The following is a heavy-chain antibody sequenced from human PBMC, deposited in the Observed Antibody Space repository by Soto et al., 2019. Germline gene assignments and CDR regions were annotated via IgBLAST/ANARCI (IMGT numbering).Heavy chain of an antibody. V-gene: IGHV4-30-4*01. J-gene: IGHJ5*02. D-gene: IGHD1-26*01. Sequence: SETLSLTCTVSGGSISSGVYYWSWIRQPTGKGLEWIGYIYYSGSTYYNPTLKIRVTISVDTSKNQFSMKLSSVTAADTAVYYCASGSALPNWFDPWGQGTLVTVSS. CDR2: IYYSGST. CDR3: ASGSALPNWFDP. CDR1: GGSISSGVYY.